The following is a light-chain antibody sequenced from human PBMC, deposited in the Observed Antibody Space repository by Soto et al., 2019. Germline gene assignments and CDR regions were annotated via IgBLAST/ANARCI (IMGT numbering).Light chain of an antibody. Sequence: DIVLTQSPATLSLSPGERATLSCRASQSVRSFLAWYQQKPGQTPRLLIYDASTRATGIPARFSGSRSGTEFTLTISSLQSEDFAVFYCHQYNDWPPAFGQGTKVDI. V-gene: IGKV3-15*01. CDR1: QSVRSF. CDR2: DAS. J-gene: IGKJ1*01. CDR3: HQYNDWPPA.